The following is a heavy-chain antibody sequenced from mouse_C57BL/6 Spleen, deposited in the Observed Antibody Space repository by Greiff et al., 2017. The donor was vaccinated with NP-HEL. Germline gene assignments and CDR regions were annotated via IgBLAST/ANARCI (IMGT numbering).Heavy chain of an antibody. CDR1: GYTFTDYN. J-gene: IGHJ2*01. D-gene: IGHD1-1*01. Sequence: EVQLQQSGPELVKPGASVKMSCKASGYTFTDYNMHWVKQSHGKSLEWIGYINPNNGGTSYNQKFKGKATLTVNKSSSTAYMELRSLTSEDSAVYYCARKVRIYYGLDYWGQGTTLTVSS. V-gene: IGHV1-22*01. CDR2: INPNNGGT. CDR3: ARKVRIYYGLDY.